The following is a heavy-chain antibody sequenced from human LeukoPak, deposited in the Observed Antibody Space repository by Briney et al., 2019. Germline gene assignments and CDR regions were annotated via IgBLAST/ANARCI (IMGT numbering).Heavy chain of an antibody. CDR1: GFTFSSYW. CDR3: ARGEVNTAMVHFDY. J-gene: IGHJ4*02. Sequence: GGSLRLSCAASGFTFSSYWMSWVRQAPGKGLEWVANIKQDGSEKYYVDSVKGRFTISRDNAKNSLYLQMNSLRAEDTAVYYCARGEVNTAMVHFDYWGQGTLVTVSS. CDR2: IKQDGSEK. D-gene: IGHD5-18*01. V-gene: IGHV3-7*01.